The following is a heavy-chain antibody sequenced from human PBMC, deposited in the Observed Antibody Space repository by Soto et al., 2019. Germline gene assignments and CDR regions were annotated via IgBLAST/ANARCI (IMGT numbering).Heavy chain of an antibody. CDR3: ARVSNEYGGNGAFDY. D-gene: IGHD4-17*01. CDR1: GGSLSGFP. J-gene: IGHJ4*02. V-gene: IGHV4-59*01. CDR2: IYQTGRS. Sequence: SETLSLTCSVSGGSLSGFPWLWIRQPPGKGLEWVGYIYQTGRSNYNPSLKSRLTISLDMSRNQFSLQLTSVTAADTALYYCARVSNEYGGNGAFDYWGLGTLVTVSS.